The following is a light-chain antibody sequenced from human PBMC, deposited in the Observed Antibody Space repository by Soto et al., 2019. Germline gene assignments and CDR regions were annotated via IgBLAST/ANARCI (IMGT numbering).Light chain of an antibody. J-gene: IGKJ4*02. CDR3: QQRYSTLLT. Sequence: DIQMTQSPSSLSASVGDRVTITCRASQSNSSYFNWYQQKPGKAPKLLIYAASSLQSGVPSRFSGSGSGTDFTLTISSLQPEDFATYYCQQRYSTLLTFGGGTKVEIK. CDR1: QSNSSY. CDR2: AAS. V-gene: IGKV1-39*01.